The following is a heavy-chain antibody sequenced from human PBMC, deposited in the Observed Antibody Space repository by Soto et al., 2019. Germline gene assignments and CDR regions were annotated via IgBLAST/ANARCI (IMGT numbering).Heavy chain of an antibody. D-gene: IGHD2-21*01. CDR1: GDSISSYY. V-gene: IGHV4-38-2*02. CDR3: ARDISASDGDY. CDR2: IHHSGST. Sequence: PSETLSLTCSVSGDSISSYYWSWIRQPPGKGLEWIGNIHHSGSTYYNPSLESRVTISIDTSKNQFSLRLTSVTAADTAIYYCARDISASDGDYWGQGTLVTVSS. J-gene: IGHJ4*02.